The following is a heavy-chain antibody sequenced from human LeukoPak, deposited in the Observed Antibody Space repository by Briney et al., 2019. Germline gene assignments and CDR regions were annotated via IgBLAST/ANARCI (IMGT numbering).Heavy chain of an antibody. D-gene: IGHD5-18*01. CDR3: ARALGYSYGYAVDY. J-gene: IGHJ4*02. CDR2: ISSSRGTI. Sequence: GRSLRLSCAASGFIFSNYNMSWVRQTPGKGLEWLSYISSSRGTIYYADSVKGRFTISGDNAKNSLYLQMNRLRAEDTAVYYCARALGYSYGYAVDYWGQGTLVTVSS. V-gene: IGHV3-48*01. CDR1: GFIFSNYN.